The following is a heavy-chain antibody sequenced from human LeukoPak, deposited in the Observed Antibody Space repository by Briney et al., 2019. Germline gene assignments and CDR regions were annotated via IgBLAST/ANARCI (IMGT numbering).Heavy chain of an antibody. J-gene: IGHJ4*02. CDR1: GFTFDDYA. V-gene: IGHV3-9*03. CDR3: AKGMITFGGVIVAIFDY. CDR2: ISWNSGSI. Sequence: PGGSLILSCAASGFTFDDYAMHWVRQAPGKGLEWVSGISWNSGSIGYADSVKGRFTISRDNAKNSLYLQMNSLRAEDMALYYCAKGMITFGGVIVAIFDYWGQGTLVTVSS. D-gene: IGHD3-16*02.